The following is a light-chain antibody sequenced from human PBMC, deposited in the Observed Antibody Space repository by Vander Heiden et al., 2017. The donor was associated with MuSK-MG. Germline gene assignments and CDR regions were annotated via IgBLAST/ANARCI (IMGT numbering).Light chain of an antibody. CDR3: AASGDSLSGVV. J-gene: IGLJ3*02. CDR2: CNN. CDR1: SSNIGSNY. Sequence: QSVLTQPPSASRTPGRRVNISGSGSSSNIGSNYVYWYQQLQGTEPKLLIVCNNQRPSGVPDRFSCYKSGTSASPETSGLRSEDEADDYWAASGDSLSGVVFGGGTKLTVL. V-gene: IGLV1-47*02.